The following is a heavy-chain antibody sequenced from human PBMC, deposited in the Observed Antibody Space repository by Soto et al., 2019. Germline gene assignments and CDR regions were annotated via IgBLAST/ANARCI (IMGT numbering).Heavy chain of an antibody. V-gene: IGHV6-1*01. D-gene: IGHD6-13*01. CDR2: TYYRSKWYN. CDR1: GDSVSSNSAA. CDR3: ARAFFTAAAGQNWFDP. J-gene: IGHJ5*02. Sequence: PSQTLSLTCAISGDSVSSNSAAWNWIRQSPSRGLEWLGRTYYRSKWYNDYAVSVKSRITINPDTSKNQFSLQLNSVTPEDTAVYYCARAFFTAAAGQNWFDPWGQGTLVTVSS.